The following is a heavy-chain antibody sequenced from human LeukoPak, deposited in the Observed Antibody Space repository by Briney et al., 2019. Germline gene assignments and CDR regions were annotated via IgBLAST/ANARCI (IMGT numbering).Heavy chain of an antibody. Sequence: KASETLSPTCAVSGYSISSGYYWGWIRQPPGKGLEWIGEINHSGSTNYNPSLKSRVTISVDTSKNQFSLKLSSVTAADTAVYYCARGLGVVVIHTSAFDIWGQGTMVTVSS. V-gene: IGHV4-38-2*01. CDR3: ARGLGVVVIHTSAFDI. D-gene: IGHD3-22*01. CDR1: GYSISSGYY. J-gene: IGHJ3*02. CDR2: INHSGST.